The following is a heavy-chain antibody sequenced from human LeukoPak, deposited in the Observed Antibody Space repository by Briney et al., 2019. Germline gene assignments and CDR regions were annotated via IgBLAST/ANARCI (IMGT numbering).Heavy chain of an antibody. Sequence: GGSLRLSCAASGFTFSSYWMNWVRQAPGKGLEWVSSISSSSSYIYYADSVKGRFTISRDNAKNSLYLQMNSLRAEDTAVYYCARGLYSSGYYFDYWGQGTLVTVSS. V-gene: IGHV3-21*01. CDR2: ISSSSSYI. J-gene: IGHJ4*02. D-gene: IGHD6-19*01. CDR1: GFTFSSYW. CDR3: ARGLYSSGYYFDY.